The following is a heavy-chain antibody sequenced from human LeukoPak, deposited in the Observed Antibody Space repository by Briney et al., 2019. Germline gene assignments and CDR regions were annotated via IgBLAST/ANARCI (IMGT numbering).Heavy chain of an antibody. CDR1: DGSISSFF. CDR2: ISGSGDST. D-gene: IGHD2-21*02. J-gene: IGHJ4*02. Sequence: ETLSLTCTVSDGSISSFFWNWVRQTPGKGLEWVSSISGSGDSTFYADSVKGRFSISRDNSKNTLYLQVNGLRTEDTAVYYCAKDRLLNCRGDCYIFDYWGQGTVVTVSS. CDR3: AKDRLLNCRGDCYIFDY. V-gene: IGHV3-23*01.